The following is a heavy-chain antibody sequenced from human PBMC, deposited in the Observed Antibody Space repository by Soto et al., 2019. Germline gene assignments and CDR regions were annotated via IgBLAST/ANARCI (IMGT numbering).Heavy chain of an antibody. Sequence: PSETLSLTCAVSGGSISRGGYSWSWIRHPPGKGLERIGYVFHSGSTYYSPSLQSRVTISIDGAKNQFYLELASVTAADKAVYYCARGSYGAGSGHWGQVILVTV. CDR2: VFHSGST. D-gene: IGHD3-10*01. V-gene: IGHV4-30-2*01. CDR1: GGSISRGGYS. CDR3: ARGSYGAGSGH. J-gene: IGHJ4*02.